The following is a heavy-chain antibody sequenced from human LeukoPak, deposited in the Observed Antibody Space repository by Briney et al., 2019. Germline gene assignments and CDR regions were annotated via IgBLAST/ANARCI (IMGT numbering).Heavy chain of an antibody. CDR1: GLSVSDGRYY. V-gene: IGHV4-31*03. CDR2: KYYSGSA. Sequence: SETLSLTCNVSGLSVSDGRYYWTWIRQHPGKGLEWIGYKYYSGSAKYNPSLKSRLTISIDTSKNQFSLHLSSVTAADTATYYCATPYCSSISCLDVFNMWGQGTRVTVS. D-gene: IGHD2-2*01. CDR3: ATPYCSSISCLDVFNM. J-gene: IGHJ3*02.